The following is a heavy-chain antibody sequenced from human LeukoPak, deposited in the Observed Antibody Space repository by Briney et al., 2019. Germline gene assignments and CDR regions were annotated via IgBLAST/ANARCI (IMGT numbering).Heavy chain of an antibody. CDR2: INHSGST. D-gene: IGHD2-15*01. V-gene: IGHV4-34*01. CDR3: ARAGVVVAALSYFDY. CDR1: GGSISRGAYY. J-gene: IGHJ4*02. Sequence: SETVFLTCTVSGGSISRGAYYWSWIRQPPGKGLEWIGEINHSGSTNYNPSLKSRVTISVDTSKNQFSLKLSSVTAADTAVYYCARAGVVVAALSYFDYWGQGTLVTASS.